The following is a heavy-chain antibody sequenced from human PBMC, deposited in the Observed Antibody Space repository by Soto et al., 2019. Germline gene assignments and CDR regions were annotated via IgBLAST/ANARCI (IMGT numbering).Heavy chain of an antibody. CDR1: GDSISSDNYF. J-gene: IGHJ3*02. V-gene: IGHV4-30-4*01. Sequence: QVQLQESGPGLVKPSQTLSLICTVSGDSISSDNYFWSWIRQPPGQGLEWIGYISNRGTPYYNPALKXRXTXXLDTSKNRFSLDMYSVTAADTAVYYCAREVNVVALSDAFDIWGQGTMVTVS. CDR3: AREVNVVALSDAFDI. CDR2: ISNRGTP. D-gene: IGHD2-8*01.